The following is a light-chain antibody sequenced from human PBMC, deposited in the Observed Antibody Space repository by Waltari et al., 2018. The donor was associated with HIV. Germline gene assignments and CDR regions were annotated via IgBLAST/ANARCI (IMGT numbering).Light chain of an antibody. CDR2: GAS. Sequence: EIVLTQSPGTLSLSPGERANLSCRASQSVSSTFLAWYQQKRGQAPRLLMYGASSRATGTPDRFSGSGSGTDFTLTISRLEPEDFAVYFCQQYGNSVFTFGQGTRLEIK. J-gene: IGKJ5*01. CDR1: QSVSSTF. V-gene: IGKV3-20*01. CDR3: QQYGNSVFT.